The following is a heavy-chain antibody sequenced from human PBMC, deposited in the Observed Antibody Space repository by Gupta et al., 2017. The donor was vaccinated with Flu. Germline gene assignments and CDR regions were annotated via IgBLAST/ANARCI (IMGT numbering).Heavy chain of an antibody. Sequence: QVQLVQSGAEVKKPGSSVKVSCKASGGTFSSYAISWVRQAPGQGLEWMGGIIPIFGTANYAHKFQGRVTITADKSTSTAYMELSSLRSEDTAVYYCYGVSMVRGVDIYDPWGQGTLVTVSS. J-gene: IGHJ5*02. CDR1: GGTFSSYA. CDR3: YGVSMVRGVDIYDP. CDR2: IIPIFGTA. V-gene: IGHV1-69*06. D-gene: IGHD3-10*01.